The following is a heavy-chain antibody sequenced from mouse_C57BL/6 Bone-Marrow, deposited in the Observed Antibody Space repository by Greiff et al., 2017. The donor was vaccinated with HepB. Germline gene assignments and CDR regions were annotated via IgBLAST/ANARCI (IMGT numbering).Heavy chain of an antibody. Sequence: EVQLQQSGPGLVKPSQSLSLTCSVTGYSITSGYYWNWIRQFPGNKLEWMGYISYDGSNNYNPSLKNRISITRDTSKNQFFLKLNSVTTEDTPTYYCAREEGLTGTDFDYWGQGTTLTVSS. CDR1: GYSITSGYY. V-gene: IGHV3-6*01. CDR3: AREEGLTGTDFDY. CDR2: ISYDGSN. D-gene: IGHD4-1*01. J-gene: IGHJ2*01.